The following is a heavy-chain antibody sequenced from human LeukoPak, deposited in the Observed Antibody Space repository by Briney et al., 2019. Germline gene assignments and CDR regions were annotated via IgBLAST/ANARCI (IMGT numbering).Heavy chain of an antibody. V-gene: IGHV4-39*01. J-gene: IGHJ4*02. Sequence: PSETLSLTCTVSGGSISSSSYYWGWIRQPPGKGLEWIGSIYYSGSTYYNPSLKSRVTISVNTSKNQFSLKLSSVTAADTAVYYCARQVGGSSWPKHFDYWGQGTLVTVSS. D-gene: IGHD6-13*01. CDR1: GGSISSSSYY. CDR3: ARQVGGSSWPKHFDY. CDR2: IYYSGST.